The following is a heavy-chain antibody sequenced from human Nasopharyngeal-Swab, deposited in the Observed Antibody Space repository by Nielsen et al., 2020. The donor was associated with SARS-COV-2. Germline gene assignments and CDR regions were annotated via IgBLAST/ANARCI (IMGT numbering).Heavy chain of an antibody. CDR2: ISGSGQST. Sequence: VRQAPGKGLEWVSAISGSGQSTYYAESVKGRFTISRDNSKNTLYLQMNSLRVEDTAVYYCAKRQKMQLWLDLFDSWGQGTLVTVSS. J-gene: IGHJ4*02. CDR3: AKRQKMQLWLDLFDS. D-gene: IGHD5-18*01. V-gene: IGHV3-23*01.